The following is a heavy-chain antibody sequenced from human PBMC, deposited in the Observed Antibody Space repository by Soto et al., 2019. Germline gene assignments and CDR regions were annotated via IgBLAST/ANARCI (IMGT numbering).Heavy chain of an antibody. CDR2: INHSGST. CDR1: GGSFSGYY. D-gene: IGHD2-2*01. J-gene: IGHJ4*02. Sequence: SETLSLTCAVYGGSFSGYYWSWIRQPPGKELEWIGEINHSGSTNYNPSLKSRVTISVDTSKNQFSLKLSSVTAADTAVYYCARQYIVVVPGAYDYWGQGTLVTVSS. V-gene: IGHV4-34*01. CDR3: ARQYIVVVPGAYDY.